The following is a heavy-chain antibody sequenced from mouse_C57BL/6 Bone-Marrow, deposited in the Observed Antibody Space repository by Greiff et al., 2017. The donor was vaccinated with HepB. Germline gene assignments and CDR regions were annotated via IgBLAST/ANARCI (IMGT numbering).Heavy chain of an antibody. V-gene: IGHV6-3*01. CDR3: TGGLYYYGSSYDYFDY. D-gene: IGHD1-1*01. Sequence: EVKVEESGGGLVQPGGSMKLSCVASGFTFSNYWMNWVRQSPEKGLEWVAQIRLKSDNYATHYAESVKGRFTISRDDSKSSVYLQMNNLRAEDTGSYYCTGGLYYYGSSYDYFDYWGQGTTLTVSS. J-gene: IGHJ2*01. CDR2: IRLKSDNYAT. CDR1: GFTFSNYW.